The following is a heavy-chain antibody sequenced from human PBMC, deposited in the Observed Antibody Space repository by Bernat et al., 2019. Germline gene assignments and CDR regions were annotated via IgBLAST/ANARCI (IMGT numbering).Heavy chain of an antibody. J-gene: IGHJ6*04. V-gene: IGHV4-34*02. Sequence: QVRLEQWGAGLLKPSETLSLTCAVYGVSDGGYYWNWIRQAPGRGLEWVGEVDNSGDNNYNPSLKGRVIISVDTSKNQFSLKMESVTAADTATDYCARVWVRSFDYFLRAPEGVDYWGEGTTVIVSS. D-gene: IGHD3-3*01. CDR3: ARVWVRSFDYFLRAPEGVDY. CDR1: GVSDGGYY. CDR2: VDNSGDN.